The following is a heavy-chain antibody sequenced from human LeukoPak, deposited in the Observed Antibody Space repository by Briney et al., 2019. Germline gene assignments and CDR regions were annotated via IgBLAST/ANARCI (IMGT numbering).Heavy chain of an antibody. J-gene: IGHJ4*02. CDR2: IKQDGSEK. D-gene: IGHD6-19*01. CDR1: GFTFSSYW. Sequence: GGSLRLSCAASGFTFSSYWMSWVRQAPGKGLEWVANIKQDGSEKYYVDSVKGRFTISRDNAKNSLYLQMNSLRAEDTAVYYCAREGSSGWYYRGTSDYWGQGTLVTVSS. CDR3: AREGSSGWYYRGTSDY. V-gene: IGHV3-7*01.